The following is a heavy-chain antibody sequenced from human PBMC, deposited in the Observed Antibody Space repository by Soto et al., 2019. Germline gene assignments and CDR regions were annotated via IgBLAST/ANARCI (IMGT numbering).Heavy chain of an antibody. V-gene: IGHV3-21*06. J-gene: IGHJ4*02. CDR1: WFTFTRYS. CDR3: ARESQDLTSNFDY. Sequence: PGGSLRLSCAASWFTFTRYSMNWVRQAPGKGLEWISSISGTTNHIYYGDSMKGRFTISRDNAKNSLLLEMNSLRAEDTAVYYCARESQDLTSNFDYWGQGTLVTVSS. CDR2: ISGTTNHI.